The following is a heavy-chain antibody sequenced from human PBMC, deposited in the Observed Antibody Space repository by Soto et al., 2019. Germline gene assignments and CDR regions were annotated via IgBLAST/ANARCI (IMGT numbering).Heavy chain of an antibody. CDR2: INHSGST. J-gene: IGHJ6*03. D-gene: IGHD5-12*01. Sequence: SETLSLTCAVYGGSFSGYYWSWIRQPPGKGLEWIGEINHSGSTNYNPSLKSRVTISVDTSKNQVVLTMTNMDPVDTATYYCARIRLRGYSGYGHMGAYYYYYMDVWGKGTTVTVSS. V-gene: IGHV4-34*01. CDR1: GGSFSGYY. CDR3: ARIRLRGYSGYGHMGAYYYYYMDV.